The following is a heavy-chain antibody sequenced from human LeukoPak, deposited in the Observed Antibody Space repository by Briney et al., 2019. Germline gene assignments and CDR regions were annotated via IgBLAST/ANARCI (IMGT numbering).Heavy chain of an antibody. J-gene: IGHJ4*02. CDR1: GFTFSSYG. V-gene: IGHV3-48*01. Sequence: GGSLRLSCAASGFTFSSYGMNWVRQAPGKGLEWLSYLSNTGNIHYAQSMKGRFTISRDNAKNSLYLQMDGLRAEDTAVYYCARRGDTPMIGDHWGQGILVTVAS. CDR2: LSNTGNI. CDR3: ARRGDTPMIGDH. D-gene: IGHD5-18*01.